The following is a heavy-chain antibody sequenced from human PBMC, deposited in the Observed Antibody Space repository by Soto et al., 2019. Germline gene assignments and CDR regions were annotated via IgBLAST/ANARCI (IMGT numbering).Heavy chain of an antibody. CDR2: MNPNEGDT. Sequence: QAQLVHSGAEAKRPGTSVKVSCKVSGYTFTNYFHWIRQAPGQGVEWMGWMNPNEGDTAYARKFPGRVTLTRDTSITTAYMDLSSLTSDDTAVDYCARENWSYVDWGQGTLVTVSS. V-gene: IGHV1-2*02. J-gene: IGHJ4*02. D-gene: IGHD1-26*01. CDR1: GYTFTNY. CDR3: ARENWSYVD.